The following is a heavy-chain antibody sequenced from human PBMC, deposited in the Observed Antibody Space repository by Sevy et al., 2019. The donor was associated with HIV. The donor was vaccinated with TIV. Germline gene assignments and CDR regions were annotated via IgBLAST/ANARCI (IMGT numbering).Heavy chain of an antibody. CDR3: ARHTDDAPYYYYMDV. V-gene: IGHV5-51*01. CDR1: GYSFTSYW. CDR2: IYPGDSDT. J-gene: IGHJ6*03. Sequence: GESLKISCKGSGYSFTSYWIGWVRQMPGKGLEWMGIIYPGDSDTRYSPSFQGQVTISADKSISTAYLQWSSLNASDTAMYYCARHTDDAPYYYYMDVWGKGTTVTVSS.